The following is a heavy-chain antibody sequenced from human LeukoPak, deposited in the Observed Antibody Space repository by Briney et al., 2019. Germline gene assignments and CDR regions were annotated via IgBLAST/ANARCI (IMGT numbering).Heavy chain of an antibody. J-gene: IGHJ3*02. V-gene: IGHV4-59*08. CDR3: ARHTPGMPSDI. Sequence: SETLSDTCTLPGGSLSSYHWSCIRQPPGEGLEWIGCIYKSGNTYYKTSLKSRVTISADTSNNQCYLRLSSVTAADTAVDYCARHTPGMPSDIWGQGTMVTVSS. CDR1: GGSLSSYH. D-gene: IGHD1-1*01. CDR2: IYKSGNT.